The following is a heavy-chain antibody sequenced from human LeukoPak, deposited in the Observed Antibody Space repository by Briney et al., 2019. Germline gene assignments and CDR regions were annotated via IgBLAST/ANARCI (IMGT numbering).Heavy chain of an antibody. V-gene: IGHV3-30-3*01. D-gene: IGHD3-22*01. CDR3: ARVYYDSSGYSFDY. Sequence: GSLRLSCAASGFTFNSYPMRWVRQAPGKGLEWVALISYDGSDKYYADSVRGRFTISRDNSKNTLYLQMNSLRADDTAVYYCARVYYDSSGYSFDYWGQGTLVTVSS. J-gene: IGHJ4*02. CDR2: ISYDGSDK. CDR1: GFTFNSYP.